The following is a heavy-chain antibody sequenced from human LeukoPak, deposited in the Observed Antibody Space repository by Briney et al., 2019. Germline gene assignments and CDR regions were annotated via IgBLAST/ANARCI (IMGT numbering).Heavy chain of an antibody. CDR2: IYYSGNT. CDR1: GGSISSYY. CDR3: ARHYCSGDNCYYFDY. Sequence: SETLSLTRTVSGGSISSYYWSWIRQPPGEGLEWIGYIYYSGNTNYNPSLESRVTISVDTSKNQFSLKLSSVTAADTAVYYCARHYCSGDNCYYFDYWGQGALVTVSS. J-gene: IGHJ4*02. V-gene: IGHV4-59*01. D-gene: IGHD2-15*01.